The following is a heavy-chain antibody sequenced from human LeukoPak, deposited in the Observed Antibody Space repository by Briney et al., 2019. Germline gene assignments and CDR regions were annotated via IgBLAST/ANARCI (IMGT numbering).Heavy chain of an antibody. Sequence: ASVKVSCKASGYTFTGYYMHWVRQAPGQGLEWMGWINPNSGCTNYAQKFQGRVTMTRDTSISTAYMELSRLRSDDTAVYYCARVSRFLEWLSPNFDYWGQGTLVTVSS. CDR1: GYTFTGYY. J-gene: IGHJ4*02. CDR3: ARVSRFLEWLSPNFDY. D-gene: IGHD3-3*01. V-gene: IGHV1-2*02. CDR2: INPNSGCT.